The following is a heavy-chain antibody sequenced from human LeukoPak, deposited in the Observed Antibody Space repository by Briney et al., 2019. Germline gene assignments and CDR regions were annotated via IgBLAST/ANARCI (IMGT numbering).Heavy chain of an antibody. CDR3: ARELGYCSGGSCYFNAFDI. CDR1: GASISSYY. J-gene: IGHJ3*02. Sequence: SETLSLTCTVPGASISSYYWSWIRQPPGKGLDWIGRIYTSGSTTYNLSLKSRVPMSVDTSKNQFSLKLTSVPAADTAVYYCARELGYCSGGSCYFNAFDIWGQGTMVTVSS. V-gene: IGHV4-4*07. D-gene: IGHD2-15*01. CDR2: IYTSGST.